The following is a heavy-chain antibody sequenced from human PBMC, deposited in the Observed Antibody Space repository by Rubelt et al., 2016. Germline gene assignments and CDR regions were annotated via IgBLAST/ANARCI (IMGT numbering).Heavy chain of an antibody. D-gene: IGHD3-3*01. Sequence: QVQLVQSGAEVKKPGASVKVSCKASGYTFTSYYMHWVRQAPGQGLEWMGIINPSGGSTSYEQTVQGRVTMARDTSTSTVYMGLGSLRAEDTAVYYWARAPRYDFEDNGFDPWGQGTLATVSS. CDR1: GYTFTSYY. CDR3: ARAPRYDFEDNGFDP. V-gene: IGHV1-46*01. CDR2: INPSGGST. J-gene: IGHJ5*02.